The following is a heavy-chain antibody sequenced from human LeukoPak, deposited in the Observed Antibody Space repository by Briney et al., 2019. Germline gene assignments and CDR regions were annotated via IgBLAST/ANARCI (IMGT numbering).Heavy chain of an antibody. Sequence: GGSLRLSCAASGFNFRSSGMHWVRQAPGKGLEWVSSISSSSSYIYYADSVKGRFTISRDNAKNSLYLQMNSLRAEDTAVYYCAELGITMIGGVWGKGTTVTISS. CDR2: ISSSSSYI. D-gene: IGHD3-10*02. J-gene: IGHJ6*04. CDR1: GFNFRSSG. CDR3: AELGITMIGGV. V-gene: IGHV3-21*01.